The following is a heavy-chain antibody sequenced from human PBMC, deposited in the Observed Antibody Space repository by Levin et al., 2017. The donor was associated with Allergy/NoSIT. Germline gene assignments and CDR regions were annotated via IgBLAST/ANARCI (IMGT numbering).Heavy chain of an antibody. Sequence: SQTLSLTCTVSGGSISSSSYYWGWIRQPPGKGLEWIGSIYYSGSTYYNPSLKSRVTISVDTSKNQFSLKLSSVTAADTAVYYCARFMVRGVIRKFDYWGQGTLVTVSS. CDR1: GGSISSSSYY. V-gene: IGHV4-39*01. J-gene: IGHJ4*02. D-gene: IGHD3-10*01. CDR3: ARFMVRGVIRKFDY. CDR2: IYYSGST.